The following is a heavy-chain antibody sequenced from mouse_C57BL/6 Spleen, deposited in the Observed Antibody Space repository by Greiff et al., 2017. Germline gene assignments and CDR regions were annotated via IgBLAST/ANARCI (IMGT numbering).Heavy chain of an antibody. Sequence: EVHLVESGGGLVQPGGSLSLSCAASGFTFTDYYMSWVRQPPGKALEWLGFIRNKANGYTTEYSASVKGRFTISRDNSQSILYLQMNALRAEDSATYYCARAPYYGSSQYYFDYWGQGTTLTVSS. CDR2: IRNKANGYTT. J-gene: IGHJ2*01. CDR3: ARAPYYGSSQYYFDY. D-gene: IGHD1-1*01. CDR1: GFTFTDYY. V-gene: IGHV7-3*01.